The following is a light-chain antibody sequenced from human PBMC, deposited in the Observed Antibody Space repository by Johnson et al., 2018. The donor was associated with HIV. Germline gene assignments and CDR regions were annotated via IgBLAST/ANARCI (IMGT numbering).Light chain of an antibody. CDR3: GTWERSLSAPYV. Sequence: QLVLTQPPSVSAAPGQEVTISCSGSYSNIGSNYVSWYQQLPGTAPKLLIYDNDKRPSGIPDRFSGSKSGTSATLGITGLQTGDEADYYCGTWERSLSAPYVFGTGTKVTVL. CDR2: DND. V-gene: IGLV1-51*01. J-gene: IGLJ1*01. CDR1: YSNIGSNY.